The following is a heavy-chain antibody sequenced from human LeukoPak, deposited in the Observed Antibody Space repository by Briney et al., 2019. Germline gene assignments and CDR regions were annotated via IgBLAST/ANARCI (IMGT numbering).Heavy chain of an antibody. CDR3: ARSTPQYYDSSGYYYTALHLDY. Sequence: PSETLSLTCTVSGGSLSSSSYYWGWIRQPPGKGLEWIGSIYYSGSTYYNPSLKSRVTISVDTSKNQFSLKLSSVTAADTAVYYCARSTPQYYDSSGYYYTALHLDYWGQGTLVTVSS. CDR2: IYYSGST. D-gene: IGHD3-22*01. J-gene: IGHJ4*02. CDR1: GGSLSSSSYY. V-gene: IGHV4-39*07.